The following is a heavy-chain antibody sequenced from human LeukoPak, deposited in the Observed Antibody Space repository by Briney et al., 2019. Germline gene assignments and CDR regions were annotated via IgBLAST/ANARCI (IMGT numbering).Heavy chain of an antibody. CDR2: IIPIFGTA. J-gene: IGHJ3*02. D-gene: IGHD3-22*01. CDR1: GYTFTSYA. V-gene: IGHV1-69*13. CDR3: ARVYDSSGYYYDAFDI. Sequence: ASVKVSCKASGYTFTSYAISWVRQAPGQGLEWMGGIIPIFGTANYAQKFQGRVTITADESTSTAYMELSSLKSEDTAVYYCARVYDSSGYYYDAFDIWGQGTMVTVSS.